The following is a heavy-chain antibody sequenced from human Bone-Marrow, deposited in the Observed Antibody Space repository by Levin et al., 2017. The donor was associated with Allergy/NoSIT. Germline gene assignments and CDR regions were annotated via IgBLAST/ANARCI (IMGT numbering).Heavy chain of an antibody. D-gene: IGHD1-20*01. J-gene: IGHJ3*02. V-gene: IGHV3-15*01. Sequence: PGESLKISCAASGFSFSNAWMSWVRQAPGKGLEWVGRIKNKIDGGTTDYAVPVKGRFTISRDDSKDTLYLQMNSLRIEDTAVYYCSEFNSKDAFNIWGQGTMVTVSS. CDR1: GFSFSNAW. CDR2: IKNKIDGGTT. CDR3: SEFNSKDAFNI.